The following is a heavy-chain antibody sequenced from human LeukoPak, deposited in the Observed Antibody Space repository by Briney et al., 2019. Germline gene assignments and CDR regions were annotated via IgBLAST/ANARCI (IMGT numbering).Heavy chain of an antibody. CDR2: IYYSGIT. CDR3: ARHRYVTGWSPIDY. V-gene: IGHV4-39*01. D-gene: IGHD6-19*01. CDR1: GASINSYY. Sequence: SETLSLTCAVSGASINSYYWGWIRQPPGKGLEWLGSIYYSGITYYNPSLKSRVTISVDTSNNQFSLKLSSVIATDAAVYYCARHRYVTGWSPIDYWGQGTLVTVSS. J-gene: IGHJ4*02.